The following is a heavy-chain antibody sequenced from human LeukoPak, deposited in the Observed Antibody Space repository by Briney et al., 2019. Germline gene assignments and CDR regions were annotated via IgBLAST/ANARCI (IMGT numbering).Heavy chain of an antibody. J-gene: IGHJ4*02. Sequence: GASVKVSCKASGYTFTSYDINWVRQATGQGLEWMGWMNPNSGNTGYAQKFQGRVTITRNTSISTAYMELSSLRSEDTAVYYCARRHSSSWYLYYFDYWGQGTLVTVSS. CDR2: MNPNSGNT. CDR3: ARRHSSSWYLYYFDY. D-gene: IGHD6-13*01. CDR1: GYTFTSYD. V-gene: IGHV1-8*03.